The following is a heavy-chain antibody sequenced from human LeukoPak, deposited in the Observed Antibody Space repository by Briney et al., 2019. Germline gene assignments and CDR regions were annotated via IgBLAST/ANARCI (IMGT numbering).Heavy chain of an antibody. V-gene: IGHV3-48*01. CDR3: ARDLMITFGGVIA. J-gene: IGHJ4*02. CDR2: ISSSSSTI. Sequence: GGSLRLSCAASGFTFSSYSMNWVRQAPGKRLEWVSYISSSSSTIYYADSVKGRFTISRDNAKNSLYLQMNSLRAEDTAVYYCARDLMITFGGVIAWGQGTLVTVSS. CDR1: GFTFSSYS. D-gene: IGHD3-16*02.